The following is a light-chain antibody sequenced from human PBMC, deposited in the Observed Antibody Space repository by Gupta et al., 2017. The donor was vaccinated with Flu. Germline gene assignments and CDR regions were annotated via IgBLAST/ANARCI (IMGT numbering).Light chain of an antibody. J-gene: IGKJ1*01. CDR1: QSISSW. CDR3: QQYNSYSGT. Sequence: RVTITCRASQSISSWLAWYQQKPGKAPKLLIYKASSLESGVPSRFSGSGSGTEFTLTISSLQPDDFATYYCQQYNSYSGTFGQGTXVEIK. V-gene: IGKV1-5*03. CDR2: KAS.